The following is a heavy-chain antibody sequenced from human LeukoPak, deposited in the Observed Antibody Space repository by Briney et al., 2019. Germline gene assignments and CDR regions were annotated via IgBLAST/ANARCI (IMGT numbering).Heavy chain of an antibody. CDR1: GFTFSTYR. J-gene: IGHJ4*02. V-gene: IGHV3-30*02. D-gene: IGHD2-15*01. CDR2: IRSYGPQQ. CDR3: AKGLGYCSGGNCYSGPQLDY. Sequence: GGSLRLSCAASGFTFSTYRMHGVRQAPGRALVEVAFIRSYGPQQKSAHSVKGQFTSSRDNSKSTLYLQISNLRAADTAVYYCAKGLGYCSGGNCYSGPQLDYWGQATLVTVSS.